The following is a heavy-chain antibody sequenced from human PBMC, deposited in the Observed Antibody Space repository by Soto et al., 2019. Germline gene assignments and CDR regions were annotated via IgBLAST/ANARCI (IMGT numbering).Heavy chain of an antibody. Sequence: ASVKVSCKASGYTFTNYGISWVRQAPGQGLEWMGRVVPILGMANYAQKFQGRVTITADKSTSTVYMEMRSLRSDDTAVYYCARGGAVVVPGSVDRHNWFDPWGQGTLVTVSS. D-gene: IGHD2-2*01. CDR1: GYTFTNYG. V-gene: IGHV1-69*04. CDR2: VVPILGMA. CDR3: ARGGAVVVPGSVDRHNWFDP. J-gene: IGHJ5*02.